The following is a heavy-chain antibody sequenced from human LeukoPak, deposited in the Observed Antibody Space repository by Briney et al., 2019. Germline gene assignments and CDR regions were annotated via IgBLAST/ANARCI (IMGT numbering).Heavy chain of an antibody. Sequence: GGSLRLSCAASGFTFSSYAMSWVRQAPGKGLEWVSAISGSGGSTYYADSVKGRFTISRDNSKNTLYLEMDSLRAEDTAVYYCAKDWRWHQNTYGMNVWGQGTTVTVSS. CDR1: GFTFSSYA. CDR2: ISGSGGST. D-gene: IGHD5-24*01. J-gene: IGHJ6*02. CDR3: AKDWRWHQNTYGMNV. V-gene: IGHV3-23*01.